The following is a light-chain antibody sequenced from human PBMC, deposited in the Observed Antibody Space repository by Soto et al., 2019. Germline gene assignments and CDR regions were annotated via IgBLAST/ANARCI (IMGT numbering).Light chain of an antibody. Sequence: QAVVTQEPSFSVSPGATVTLTCGLSSGSVSTNNYPSWYQQTPGQAPRTLIYSTYTRSSGVPDRFSASILGNKAALTITGVQADDESDYYCVLYMGSGIWVFGGGTKVTVL. J-gene: IGLJ3*02. CDR1: SGSVSTNNY. CDR3: VLYMGSGIWV. CDR2: STY. V-gene: IGLV8-61*01.